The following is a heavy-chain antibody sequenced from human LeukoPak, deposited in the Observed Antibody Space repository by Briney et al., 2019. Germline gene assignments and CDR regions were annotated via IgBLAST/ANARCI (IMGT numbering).Heavy chain of an antibody. CDR2: ITNSSIYI. J-gene: IGHJ4*02. V-gene: IGHV3-21*01. CDR3: VRVGYSSGWRAPDFDY. D-gene: IGHD6-19*01. CDR1: GFTFSRYN. Sequence: GGSLRLSCAASGFTFSRYNMNWVRQAPGKGLEWASSITNSSIYIYYADSVKGRFTISRDNAKNSLYLQMNSLRADDTAVYYCVRVGYSSGWRAPDFDYWGQGTLVTVSS.